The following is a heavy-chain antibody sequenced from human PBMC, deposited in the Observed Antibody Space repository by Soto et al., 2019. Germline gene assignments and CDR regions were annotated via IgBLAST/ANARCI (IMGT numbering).Heavy chain of an antibody. Sequence: PGGSLRLSCAASGFTFSDYYMSWIRQAPGKGLEWVSYISNIPTYTNYADSVKGRFTISRDNAKNSVYLQLNSLRAEDTAVYFCARDRLSGSSSPGNPHFDYWGQGTLVTVSS. J-gene: IGHJ4*02. CDR1: GFTFSDYY. D-gene: IGHD1-26*01. CDR2: ISNIPTYT. V-gene: IGHV3-11*05. CDR3: ARDRLSGSSSPGNPHFDY.